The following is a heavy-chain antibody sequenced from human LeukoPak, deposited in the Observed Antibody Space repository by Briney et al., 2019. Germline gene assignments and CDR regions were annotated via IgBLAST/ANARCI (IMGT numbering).Heavy chain of an antibody. J-gene: IGHJ4*02. Sequence: PSETLSLTCTVSGGSISSSSYYWGWIRQPPGKGLEWIGSIYYSGSTYYNPSLKSRVTISVDTSKNQFSLKLSSVTAADTAVYYCARLEPPIKRWQWLDPLDYWGQGTLVTVSS. CDR1: GGSISSSSYY. V-gene: IGHV4-39*01. CDR3: ARLEPPIKRWQWLDPLDY. D-gene: IGHD6-19*01. CDR2: IYYSGST.